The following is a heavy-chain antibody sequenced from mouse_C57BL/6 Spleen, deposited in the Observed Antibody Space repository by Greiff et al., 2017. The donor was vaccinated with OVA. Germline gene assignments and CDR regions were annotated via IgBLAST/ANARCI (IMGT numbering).Heavy chain of an antibody. Sequence: QVQLQQSGAELVRPGASVKLSCKASGYTFTDYYINWVKQRPGQGLEWIAMIYPGSGNTYYNEKFKGKATLTAEKSSSTAYMQLSSLTSEDSAVYVIARSPSSSYYALDYWGQGTSVTVSS. CDR1: GYTFTDYY. J-gene: IGHJ4*01. CDR2: IYPGSGNT. V-gene: IGHV1-76*01. D-gene: IGHD1-1*01. CDR3: ARSPSSSYYALDY.